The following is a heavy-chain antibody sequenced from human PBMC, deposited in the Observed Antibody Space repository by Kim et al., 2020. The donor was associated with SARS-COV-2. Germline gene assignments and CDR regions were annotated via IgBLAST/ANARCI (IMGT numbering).Heavy chain of an antibody. CDR1: GGSFSGYY. CDR3: ARGQSDRGTRDGYNLS. D-gene: IGHD5-12*01. Sequence: SETLSLTCAVYGGSFSGYYWSWIRQPPGKGLEWIGEINHSGSTNYNPSLKSRVTISVDTSKNQFSLKLSSVTAADTAVYYCARGQSDRGTRDGYNLSWGQGTLVTVSS. CDR2: INHSGST. J-gene: IGHJ5*02. V-gene: IGHV4-34*01.